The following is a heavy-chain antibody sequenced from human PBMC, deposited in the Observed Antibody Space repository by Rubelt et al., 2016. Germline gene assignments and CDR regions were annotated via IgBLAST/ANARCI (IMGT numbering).Heavy chain of an antibody. CDR2: ITLYNGNP. Sequence: QVQLGQSEAEVKKPGASVKVSCKASGYTFTYCSLHWLQQAPGQGLERMRWITLYNGNPNYAKKFQGRVTITRDRSLRTAYIELSSLRSDDTAVYYCARDLTYNLPAYWGQGTLVTVSS. J-gene: IGHJ4*02. CDR3: ARDLTYNLPAY. V-gene: IGHV1-68*02. D-gene: IGHD5-24*01. CDR1: GYTFTYCS.